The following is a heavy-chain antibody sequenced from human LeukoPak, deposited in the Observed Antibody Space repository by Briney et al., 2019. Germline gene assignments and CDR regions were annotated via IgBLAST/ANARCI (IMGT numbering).Heavy chain of an antibody. CDR3: ARGGGMGHYYYMDV. CDR2: IYYSGST. V-gene: IGHV4-59*01. D-gene: IGHD5-24*01. Sequence: PSETLSLTCSVSGASISSYYWSWIRQPPGKGLEWIGYIYYSGSTNYNPSLKSRVTISVDTSKNQFSLKLSSVTAADTAVYYCARGGGMGHYYYMDVWGKGTTVTISS. CDR1: GASISSYY. J-gene: IGHJ6*03.